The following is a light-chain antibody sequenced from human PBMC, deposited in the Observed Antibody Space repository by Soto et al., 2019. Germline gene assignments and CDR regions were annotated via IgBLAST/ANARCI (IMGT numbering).Light chain of an antibody. CDR3: GTWDNSLSAGV. Sequence: QSVLTQPPSVSAAPGQKVTISCSGSSSNIGNNYVSWYQQLPGTAPRLLIYDDTTRPSGIPDRFSGSKSGTSATLGITGLQTGDEADYYCGTWDNSLSAGVFGGGTKLTVL. J-gene: IGLJ2*01. CDR2: DDT. CDR1: SSNIGNNY. V-gene: IGLV1-51*01.